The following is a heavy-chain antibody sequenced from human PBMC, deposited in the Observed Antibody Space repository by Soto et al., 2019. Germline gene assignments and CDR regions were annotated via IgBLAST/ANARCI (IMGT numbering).Heavy chain of an antibody. D-gene: IGHD2-2*01. CDR1: CGSIISYY. Sequence: SETLSLTGTVSCGSIISYYWIWILQPPGKGLECIGYIYCSGSTNYNPSLKSRVTISVDTSKNQFSLKLSSVTAADTAVYYCARAGGVVPAAISWFDPWGQGTLVTVSS. CDR2: IYCSGST. J-gene: IGHJ5*02. V-gene: IGHV4-59*01. CDR3: ARAGGVVPAAISWFDP.